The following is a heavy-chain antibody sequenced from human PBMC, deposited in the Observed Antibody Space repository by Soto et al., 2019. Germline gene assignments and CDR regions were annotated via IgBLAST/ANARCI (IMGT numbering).Heavy chain of an antibody. Sequence: EVQLLVSGGGLVQPGGSLRLSCSTSGFTFSTYAMNSVRQARGKGLEWFSALSGSGGTTYYADSVRGRFTISRDNSNNTRILQMSSLRAEETALYYCAKQRAGYVSGSDTFYCDFWGQGTLVTVSS. V-gene: IGHV3-23*01. CDR2: LSGSGGTT. CDR1: GFTFSTYA. J-gene: IGHJ4*02. CDR3: AKQRAGYVSGSDTFYCDF. D-gene: IGHD3-10*01.